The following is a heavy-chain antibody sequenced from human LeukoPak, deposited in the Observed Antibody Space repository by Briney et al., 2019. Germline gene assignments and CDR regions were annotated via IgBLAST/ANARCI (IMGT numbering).Heavy chain of an antibody. D-gene: IGHD3-10*01. Sequence: AASVKVSCKASGYTFTSYGISWVRQAPGQGLEWMGWISAYNGNTNYAQKLQGRVTMTTDTSTSTAYMELSSLRSEDTAVYYCATVIRITMVRGVTARRTQAFDYWGQGTLVTVSS. CDR2: ISAYNGNT. CDR1: GYTFTSYG. J-gene: IGHJ4*02. V-gene: IGHV1-18*01. CDR3: ATVIRITMVRGVTARRTQAFDY.